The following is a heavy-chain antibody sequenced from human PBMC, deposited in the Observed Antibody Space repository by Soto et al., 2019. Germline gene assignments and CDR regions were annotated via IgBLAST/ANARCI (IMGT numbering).Heavy chain of an antibody. V-gene: IGHV3-23*01. CDR2: ISGSGGST. CDR1: GFTFSSYA. CDR3: AKDVGDSGHDSSGYLDY. D-gene: IGHD3-22*01. J-gene: IGHJ4*02. Sequence: GGSLRLSCAASGFTFSSYAMSWVRQAPGKGLEWVSAISGSGGSTYYADSVKGRFTISRDNSKNTLYLQMNSLRAEDTAVYYCAKDVGDSGHDSSGYLDYWGQGTLVTVSS.